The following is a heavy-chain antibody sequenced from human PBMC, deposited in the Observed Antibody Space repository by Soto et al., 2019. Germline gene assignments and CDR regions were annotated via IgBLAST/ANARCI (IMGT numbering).Heavy chain of an antibody. CDR2: ISGSGGST. D-gene: IGHD6-6*01. Sequence: EVQLLESGGGLVQPGGSLRLSCAASGFTVSSYAMSWVRQAPGKGLEWVSAISGSGGSTYYADSVKGRFTISRDNSKNTLYLQMNSLRAEDTAVYYCANLEYSSSSGGYWGQVTLVTVSS. V-gene: IGHV3-23*01. CDR1: GFTVSSYA. J-gene: IGHJ4*02. CDR3: ANLEYSSSSGGY.